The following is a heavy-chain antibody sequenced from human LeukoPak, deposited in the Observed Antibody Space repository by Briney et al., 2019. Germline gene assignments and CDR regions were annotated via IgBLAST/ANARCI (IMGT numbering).Heavy chain of an antibody. CDR2: IYYSGST. V-gene: IGHV4-59*12. J-gene: IGHJ5*02. D-gene: IGHD5-12*01. CDR3: ARDLGYSGFDWAP. CDR1: GGAISSYY. Sequence: SETLSLTCTVSGGAISSYYWSWIRQPPGKGLEWIGYIYYSGSTNYNPSLKSRVTISVDTSKNQFSLNLTSVTAADAAVYYCARDLGYSGFDWAPWGQGTLVTVSS.